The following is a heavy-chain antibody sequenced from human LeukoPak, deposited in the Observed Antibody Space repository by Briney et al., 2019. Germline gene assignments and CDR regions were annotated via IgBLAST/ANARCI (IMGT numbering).Heavy chain of an antibody. CDR2: INHSGST. Sequence: PSETLSLTCAVYGGSFSGYYWSWIRQPPGKGLEWIGEINHSGSTNYNPSLKSRVTISVDTSKNQFSLKLSSVTAADTAVYYCARVDSQLIDYWGQGTLVTVSS. CDR3: ARVDSQLIDY. D-gene: IGHD3/OR15-3a*01. CDR1: GGSFSGYY. J-gene: IGHJ4*02. V-gene: IGHV4-34*01.